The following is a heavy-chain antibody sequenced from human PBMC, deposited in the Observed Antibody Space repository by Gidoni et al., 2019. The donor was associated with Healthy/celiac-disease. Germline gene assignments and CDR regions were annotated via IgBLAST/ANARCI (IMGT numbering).Heavy chain of an antibody. Sequence: QVQLVQPGAEVKKPGSSVKVSCKASGGPFSSYATSRGRQAPGQGLEWMGGIIPIFGTANYAQKFQGRVTITADESTSTAYMELSSLRSEDTAVYYCARVRVELVVPAAIRPYAFDIWGQGTMVTVSS. D-gene: IGHD2-2*02. V-gene: IGHV1-69*01. J-gene: IGHJ3*02. CDR3: ARVRVELVVPAAIRPYAFDI. CDR1: GGPFSSYA. CDR2: IIPIFGTA.